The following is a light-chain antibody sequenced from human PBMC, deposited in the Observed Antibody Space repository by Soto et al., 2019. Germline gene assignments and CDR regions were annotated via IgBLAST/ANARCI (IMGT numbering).Light chain of an antibody. CDR2: SNN. CDR3: AAWDDRMHGHEV. Sequence: QSVLTQPPSASGTPGQTVTISCFGSVANIGSNTVNWYQQLPGTAPKLLIFSNNQRPSGVPDRFSASKSATSASLAINGLQSEDEADYYCAAWDDRMHGHEVFGGGTKLTVL. CDR1: VANIGSNT. J-gene: IGLJ3*02. V-gene: IGLV1-44*01.